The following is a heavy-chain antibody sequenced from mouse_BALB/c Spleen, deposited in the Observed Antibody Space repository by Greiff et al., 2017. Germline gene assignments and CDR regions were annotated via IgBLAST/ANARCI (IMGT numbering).Heavy chain of an antibody. CDR2: IYPGNVNT. V-gene: IGHV1S56*01. J-gene: IGHJ4*01. D-gene: IGHD2-3*01. Sequence: QVQLKESGPELVKPGASVRISCKASGYTFTSYYIHWVKQRPGQGLEWIGWIYPGNVNTKYNEKFKGKATLTADKSSSTAYMQLSSLTSEDSAVYFCASRGYDGYYGNAMDYWGQGTSVTVSS. CDR1: GYTFTSYY. CDR3: ASRGYDGYYGNAMDY.